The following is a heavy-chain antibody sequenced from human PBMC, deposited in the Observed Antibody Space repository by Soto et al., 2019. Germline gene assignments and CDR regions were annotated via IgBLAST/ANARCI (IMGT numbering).Heavy chain of an antibody. J-gene: IGHJ6*02. CDR2: IIPIFGTA. CDR3: ARDPGSLKSLWFGELEDWDYYYGMDV. D-gene: IGHD3-10*01. Sequence: SVKVSCKASGGTFSSYAISWVRQAPGQGLEWMGGIIPIFGTANYAQKFQGRVTITADKSTSTAYMELSSLRSEDTAVYYCARDPGSLKSLWFGELEDWDYYYGMDVWGQGTTVTVSS. V-gene: IGHV1-69*06. CDR1: GGTFSSYA.